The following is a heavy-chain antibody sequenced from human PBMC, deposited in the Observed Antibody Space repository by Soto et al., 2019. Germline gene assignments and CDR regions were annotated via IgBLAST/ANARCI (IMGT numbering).Heavy chain of an antibody. D-gene: IGHD5-12*01. CDR1: GGSFSGYY. J-gene: IGHJ4*02. CDR2: INHSGST. V-gene: IGHV4-34*01. Sequence: SETLSLTCAVYGGSFSGYYWSWIRQPPWKGLEWIGEINHSGSTNYNPSLKSRVTISVDTSKNQFSLKLSSVTAADTAVYYCARGVGGGVATTVNDYWGQGPLVTVPS. CDR3: ARGVGGGVATTVNDY.